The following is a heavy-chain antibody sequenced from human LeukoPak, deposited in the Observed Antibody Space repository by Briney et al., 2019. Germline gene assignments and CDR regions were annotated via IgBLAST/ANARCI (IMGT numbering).Heavy chain of an antibody. CDR2: INPSGGST. Sequence: GASVKVSCKASGYTFTSYYMHWVRQAPGQGLEWIGIINPSGGSTSYAQKFQGRVTMTRDTSTSTVYMELSSLRSEDTAVYYCARDLVVAAPPDAFDIWGQGTMVTVSS. D-gene: IGHD2-15*01. V-gene: IGHV1-46*01. CDR1: GYTFTSYY. CDR3: ARDLVVAAPPDAFDI. J-gene: IGHJ3*02.